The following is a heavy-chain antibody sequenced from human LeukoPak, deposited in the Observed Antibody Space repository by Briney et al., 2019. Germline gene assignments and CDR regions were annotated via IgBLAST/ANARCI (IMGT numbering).Heavy chain of an antibody. CDR1: GFTFRSYG. CDR3: ARISGYSSGWYYLDY. CDR2: IWHDGSNQ. J-gene: IGHJ4*02. D-gene: IGHD6-19*01. Sequence: GGSLRLSCAASGFTFRSYGMHWVRQAPGKGLEWVAVIWHDGSNQYYADSVKGRFTISRDNSKNTLYLQMDSLRAEDTAVYYCARISGYSSGWYYLDYWGQGILVTVSS. V-gene: IGHV3-33*01.